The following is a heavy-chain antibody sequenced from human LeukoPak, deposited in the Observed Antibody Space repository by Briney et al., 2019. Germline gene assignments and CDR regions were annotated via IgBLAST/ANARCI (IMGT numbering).Heavy chain of an antibody. J-gene: IGHJ6*03. CDR3: ARAGPMVRGIIRDHYYMDV. V-gene: IGHV1-8*01. CDR1: GYTFTSYD. Sequence: GASVKVSCKASGYTFTSYDINWVRQATGQGLEWMGWMNPNSGNTGYAQKFQGRVTMTRNTSISTAYMDLSSLRSEDTAVYYCARAGPMVRGIIRDHYYMDVWGKGTTVTVSS. CDR2: MNPNSGNT. D-gene: IGHD3-10*01.